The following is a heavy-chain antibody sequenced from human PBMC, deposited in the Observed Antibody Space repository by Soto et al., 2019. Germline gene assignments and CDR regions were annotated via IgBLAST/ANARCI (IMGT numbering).Heavy chain of an antibody. CDR3: VKGYWKGDV. CDR1: GFTFSTYA. J-gene: IGHJ6*02. CDR2: ISGSGGSI. Sequence: EVQLLESGGGLVQPGGSLRLSCAASGFTFSTYAMNWVRQAPGNGLEWVSAISGSGGSIHYADSVKGRFTISRDNSKNTLYLQMNSLRDDDPAVYHCVKGYWKGDVWGQGTTVTVSS. D-gene: IGHD1-1*01. V-gene: IGHV3-23*01.